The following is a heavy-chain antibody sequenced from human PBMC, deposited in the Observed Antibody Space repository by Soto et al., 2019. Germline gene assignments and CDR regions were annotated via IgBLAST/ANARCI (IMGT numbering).Heavy chain of an antibody. V-gene: IGHV3-30*03. D-gene: IGHD3-22*01. CDR3: AITFAGMIVGEFDY. CDR1: GFTFSSYG. J-gene: IGHJ4*02. CDR2: ISYDGSNK. Sequence: VGSLRLSCAASGFTFSSYGMHWVRQAPGKGLEWVAVISYDGSNKYYADSVKGRFTISRDNSKNTLYLQMNSLRAEDTAVYYCAITFAGMIVGEFDYWGQGTLVTVSS.